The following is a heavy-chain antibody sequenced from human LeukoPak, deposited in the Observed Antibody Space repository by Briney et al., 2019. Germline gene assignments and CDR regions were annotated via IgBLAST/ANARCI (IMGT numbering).Heavy chain of an antibody. D-gene: IGHD3-10*01. Sequence: GGSLRLSCAASGFTFSNYWMHWVRQAPGKGLVWVSRISDHGSITNFADSAKGRFTISRDTAKNTLYLEMNSLRAEDTAVYYCARDLSGYYDYWGQGTLVTVSS. V-gene: IGHV3-74*01. J-gene: IGHJ4*02. CDR1: GFTFSNYW. CDR2: ISDHGSIT. CDR3: ARDLSGYYDY.